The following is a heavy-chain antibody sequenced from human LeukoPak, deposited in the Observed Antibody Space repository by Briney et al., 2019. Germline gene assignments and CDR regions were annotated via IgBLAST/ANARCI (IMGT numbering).Heavy chain of an antibody. J-gene: IGHJ4*02. D-gene: IGHD3-10*01. Sequence: ASVKVSCKASGYTFTSYGISWVRQAPGQRLEWMGWIDAGNGRTKYSQDFQGRVTITRDTSARIAYMELSSLTSDDTAVYYCARDQTQIWFGEGLWYFDYWGQGTLVTVSS. CDR3: ARDQTQIWFGEGLWYFDY. V-gene: IGHV1-3*01. CDR2: IDAGNGRT. CDR1: GYTFTSYG.